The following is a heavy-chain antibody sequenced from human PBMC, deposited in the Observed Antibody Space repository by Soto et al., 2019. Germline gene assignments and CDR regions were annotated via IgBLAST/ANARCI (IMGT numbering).Heavy chain of an antibody. CDR1: GYTFTNYG. Sequence: QVQLVQSGAEVKKPGASVKVSCKASGYTFTNYGINWVRQAPGQGLEWLGRVSAYNGERRYAQRVQARAIMTTDTSTTTAYMELRSLRSDGTAVYYCSRGASIPASGDYWGQGTLVTVSS. J-gene: IGHJ4*01. CDR2: VSAYNGER. D-gene: IGHD2-2*02. V-gene: IGHV1-18*01. CDR3: SRGASIPASGDY.